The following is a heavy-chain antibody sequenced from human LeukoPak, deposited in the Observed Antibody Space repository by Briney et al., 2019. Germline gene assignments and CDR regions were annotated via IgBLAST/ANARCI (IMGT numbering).Heavy chain of an antibody. CDR1: GLTVSSNY. Sequence: PGGSLRLSCAASGLTVSSNYMSWVRQAPGKGLEWVSVIYSDDSTYYADSVRGRFTISRDNSKNTLYLQMNSLRAEDTAVYYCARDGRVGATRLNIWGQGIMVTVSS. CDR2: IYSDDST. CDR3: ARDGRVGATRLNI. V-gene: IGHV3-66*02. D-gene: IGHD1-26*01. J-gene: IGHJ3*02.